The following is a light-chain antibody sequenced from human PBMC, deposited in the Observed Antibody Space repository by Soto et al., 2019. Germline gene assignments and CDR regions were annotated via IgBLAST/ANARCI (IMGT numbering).Light chain of an antibody. CDR3: QQYNNWPLT. Sequence: EIVMTQSPATLSVSPGERVTLSCRASHSVSSNLAWYQHKPGQTPRLLIYGASTRATGFPARFSGSGSGTEFTLTISSLQSEDFAVYYCQQYNNWPLTFGGGTKVEIK. CDR1: HSVSSN. V-gene: IGKV3-15*01. J-gene: IGKJ4*01. CDR2: GAS.